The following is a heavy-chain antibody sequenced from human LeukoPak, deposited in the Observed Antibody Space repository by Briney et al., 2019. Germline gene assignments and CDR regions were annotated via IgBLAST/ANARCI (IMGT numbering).Heavy chain of an antibody. D-gene: IGHD6-6*01. J-gene: IGHJ4*02. Sequence: SVKVSCKASGGTFSSYTISWVRQAPGQGLEWMGRIIPILGIANYAQKFQGRVTITADESTSTAYMELSSLRSEDTAVYYCAGSPYSSSSRGLIDYWGQGTLVTVSS. CDR2: IIPILGIA. CDR1: GGTFSSYT. V-gene: IGHV1-69*02. CDR3: AGSPYSSSSRGLIDY.